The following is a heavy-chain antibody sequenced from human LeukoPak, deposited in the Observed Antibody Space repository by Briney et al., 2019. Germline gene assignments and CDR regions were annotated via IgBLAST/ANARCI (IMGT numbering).Heavy chain of an antibody. V-gene: IGHV3-49*04. D-gene: IGHD4-17*01. CDR1: GFTFGDYT. CDR3: TRDKYGDYDPYYYYGMDV. Sequence: GRSLRLSCTASGFTFGDYTMSWVRQAPGKGLEWVGAIRSRAYGGTTEYAASVKGRFTMSRDDSKSIAYLQMNSLKTEDTAVYYCTRDKYGDYDPYYYYGMDVWGQGTTVTVSS. J-gene: IGHJ6*02. CDR2: IRSRAYGGTT.